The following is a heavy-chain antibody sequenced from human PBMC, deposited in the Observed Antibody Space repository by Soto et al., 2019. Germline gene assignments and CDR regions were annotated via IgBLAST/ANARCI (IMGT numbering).Heavy chain of an antibody. CDR1: GFSFSSFW. D-gene: IGHD3-9*01. J-gene: IGHJ3*02. V-gene: IGHV3-7*01. CDR3: AKYCKYYDISTGRSDAFDI. CDR2: IKQDGSER. Sequence: GGSLRLSCKAYGFSFSSFWMSWVRQSPTKGLEWVANIKQDGSERYFADSVRGRFTISRDNAENSMSLQMNSLRAEDTAVYYCAKYCKYYDISTGRSDAFDIWGQGTMVTVSS.